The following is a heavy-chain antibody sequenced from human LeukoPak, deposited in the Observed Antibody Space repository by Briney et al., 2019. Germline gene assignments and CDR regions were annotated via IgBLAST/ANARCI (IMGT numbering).Heavy chain of an antibody. J-gene: IGHJ6*02. D-gene: IGHD3-16*01. Sequence: GVSLRLSRAATGFTFSTYCMTWVREAPGKGLEWVSSISSSSSYIYYADSVKGRFTISRDNAKNSLYLQMNSLRAEDTAVYYCARQTLLRGQLGGMDVWGQGTTVTVSS. V-gene: IGHV3-21*01. CDR2: ISSSSSYI. CDR1: GFTFSTYC. CDR3: ARQTLLRGQLGGMDV.